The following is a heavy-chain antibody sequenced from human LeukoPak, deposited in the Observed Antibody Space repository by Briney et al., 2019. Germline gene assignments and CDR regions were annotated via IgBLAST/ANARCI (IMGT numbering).Heavy chain of an antibody. Sequence: PGGSLRLSCAASGFTFSSYAMNWVRQAPGKGLEWVSVISGSGGNTHYADSVKGRFTISRDNSKNTLYLQMNSLRAEDTAVYYCAKDLKYGDYGGFDYWGQGTLVTVSS. D-gene: IGHD4-17*01. CDR1: GFTFSSYA. CDR2: ISGSGGNT. V-gene: IGHV3-23*01. J-gene: IGHJ4*02. CDR3: AKDLKYGDYGGFDY.